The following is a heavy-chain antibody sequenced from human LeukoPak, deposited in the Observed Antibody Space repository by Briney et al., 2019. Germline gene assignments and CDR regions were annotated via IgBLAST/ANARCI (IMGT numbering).Heavy chain of an antibody. CDR1: GGSFSGYY. CDR3: ARGGRQGGSPSDY. V-gene: IGHV4-34*01. J-gene: IGHJ4*02. D-gene: IGHD2-15*01. Sequence: SETLSLTCAVYGGSFSGYYWSWIRQPPGKGLEWIGEINHSGSTNYNPSLKSRVTVSVDTSKNQFSLKLSSVTAADTAVYYCARGGRQGGSPSDYWGQGTLVTVSS. CDR2: INHSGST.